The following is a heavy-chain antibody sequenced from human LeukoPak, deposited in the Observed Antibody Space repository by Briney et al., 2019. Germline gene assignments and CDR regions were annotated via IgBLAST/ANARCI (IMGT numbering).Heavy chain of an antibody. Sequence: NPSETLSLTCTVSGGSISSYYWSWIRQPPGKGLEWIGYIYYSGSTNYNPSLKSRVTISVDTSKNQFSLKLSSVTAADTAVYYCARGVTGTYYYYYYMDVWGKGTTVTVSS. CDR1: GGSISSYY. CDR2: IYYSGST. CDR3: ARGVTGTYYYYYYMDV. V-gene: IGHV4-59*01. D-gene: IGHD6-13*01. J-gene: IGHJ6*03.